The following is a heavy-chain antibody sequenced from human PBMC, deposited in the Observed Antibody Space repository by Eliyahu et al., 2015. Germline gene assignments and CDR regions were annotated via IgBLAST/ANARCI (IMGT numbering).Heavy chain of an antibody. V-gene: IGHV3-21*01. CDR1: GFTFSSYS. D-gene: IGHD3-10*01. CDR3: ARGGLFQDFY. CDR2: ISSSSSYI. J-gene: IGHJ4*02. Sequence: VESGGGLVKPGGSLRLSCAASGFTFSSYSMNWVRQAPGKGLEWVSSISSSSSYIYYADSVKGRFTISRDNAKNSLYLQMNSLRAEDPRLYFCARGGLFQDFYWGQGTLVTVSS.